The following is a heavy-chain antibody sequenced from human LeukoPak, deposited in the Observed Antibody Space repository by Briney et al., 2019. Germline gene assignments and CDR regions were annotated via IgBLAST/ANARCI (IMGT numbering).Heavy chain of an antibody. CDR3: ARTYGSGSQWWFDP. Sequence: ASVKVSCKASGYTFTSYGISWVRQAPGQGLEWMGWISAYNGNTNDAQKLQGRVTMTTDTSTSTAYMELRSLRSDDTAVYYCARTYGSGSQWWFDPWGQGTLVTVSS. CDR1: GYTFTSYG. V-gene: IGHV1-18*01. D-gene: IGHD3-10*01. CDR2: ISAYNGNT. J-gene: IGHJ5*02.